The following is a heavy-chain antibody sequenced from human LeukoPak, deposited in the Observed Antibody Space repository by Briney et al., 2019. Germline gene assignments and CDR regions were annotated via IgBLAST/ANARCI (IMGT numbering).Heavy chain of an antibody. CDR3: VGSPYVWGSYRYDY. D-gene: IGHD3-16*02. CDR1: DGSISSHY. CDR2: IYYSGST. Sequence: SETLSLTCTVSDGSISSHYWSWIRQPPGKGLEWIGYIYYSGSTNYNPSLKSRVTISVDTSKNQFSLKLSSVTAADTAVYYCVGSPYVWGSYRYDYWGQGTLVTVSS. J-gene: IGHJ4*02. V-gene: IGHV4-59*11.